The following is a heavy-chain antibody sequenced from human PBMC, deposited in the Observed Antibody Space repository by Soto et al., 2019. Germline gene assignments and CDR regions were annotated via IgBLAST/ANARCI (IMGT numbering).Heavy chain of an antibody. CDR1: GDSVASNSAT. CDR3: ARDPVTAADYFDY. CDR2: TYYRSKWYY. Sequence: SQTLSLTCAISGDSVASNSATWNLIRQSPSRGLEWPGRTYYRSKWYYDYAVSVKSRITINPDTSKNQFSLQLNSVTPEDTAVYYCARDPVTAADYFDYWGPGTLVTVSS. D-gene: IGHD6-13*01. J-gene: IGHJ4*02. V-gene: IGHV6-1*01.